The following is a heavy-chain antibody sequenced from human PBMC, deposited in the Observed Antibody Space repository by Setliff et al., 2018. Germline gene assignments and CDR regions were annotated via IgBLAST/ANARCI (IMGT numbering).Heavy chain of an antibody. J-gene: IGHJ4*02. D-gene: IGHD3-3*01. CDR2: IYWDDDK. V-gene: IGHV2-5*02. CDR3: ARCITIFGVVIPNAFDY. Sequence: SGPTLVNPTPTLTLTCTFSGFSLSTSGVGVGWIRQPPGKALEWLALIYWDDDKRYSPSLKSRLTITKDTSKNQVVLTMTNMDPVDTATCYCARCITIFGVVIPNAFDYWGQGTLVTVSS. CDR1: GFSLSTSGVG.